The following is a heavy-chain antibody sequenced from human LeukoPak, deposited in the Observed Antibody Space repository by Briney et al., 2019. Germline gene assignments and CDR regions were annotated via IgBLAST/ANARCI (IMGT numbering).Heavy chain of an antibody. CDR2: IYYSGST. CDR1: GGSISSSSYY. Sequence: PSETLSLTCTVSGGSISSSSYYWGWIRQPPGKGLEWIGSIYYSGSTYYNPSLKSRVTISVDTSKNQFSLKLSSVTAADTAVYYCARLGYDSSGYYLDWGQGTLVTVSS. D-gene: IGHD3-22*01. J-gene: IGHJ4*02. CDR3: ARLGYDSSGYYLD. V-gene: IGHV4-39*07.